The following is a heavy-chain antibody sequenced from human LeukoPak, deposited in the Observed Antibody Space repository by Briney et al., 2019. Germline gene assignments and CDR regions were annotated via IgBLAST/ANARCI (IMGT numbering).Heavy chain of an antibody. J-gene: IGHJ4*02. D-gene: IGHD1-26*01. V-gene: IGHV3-23*01. Sequence: GGSVRLSCAASGFTFSNYDMTWVRQAPGKGLEWVSAISGSGYSTYYTDSVKGRFTISRDSSKNTLYLQMNSLRAEDTAVYYCAKDTVEGSGDWGQGTLVTVSS. CDR3: AKDTVEGSGD. CDR2: ISGSGYST. CDR1: GFTFSNYD.